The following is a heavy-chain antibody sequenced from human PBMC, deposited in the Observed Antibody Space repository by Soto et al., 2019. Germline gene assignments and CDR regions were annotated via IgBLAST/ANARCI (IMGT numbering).Heavy chain of an antibody. D-gene: IGHD2-8*01. CDR3: ARDYCNNGVCYGAVAFDI. CDR1: GFTFSSYS. V-gene: IGHV3-21*01. CDR2: IISSSSYI. J-gene: IGHJ3*02. Sequence: AGSLRPSCPASGFTFSSYSMNWFLHAPGKGLEWVSSIISSSSYIYYADSVKGRFTISRDNAKNSLYLQMNSLRAEDTAVYYCARDYCNNGVCYGAVAFDIWGQGTMATV.